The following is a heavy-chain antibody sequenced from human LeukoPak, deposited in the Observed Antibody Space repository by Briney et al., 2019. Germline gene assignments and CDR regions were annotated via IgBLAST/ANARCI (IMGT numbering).Heavy chain of an antibody. Sequence: GGSLRLSCAASGFTLSSYWMIWVRQAPGKGLEWVANIKQDGSEISYVDSVKGRFTISRDNAKNSLYLQMNSLRAEDTAVYYCVRGNPFGGYWGQGTLVTVSS. CDR3: VRGNPFGGY. CDR1: GFTLSSYW. D-gene: IGHD2-15*01. CDR2: IKQDGSEI. J-gene: IGHJ4*02. V-gene: IGHV3-7*03.